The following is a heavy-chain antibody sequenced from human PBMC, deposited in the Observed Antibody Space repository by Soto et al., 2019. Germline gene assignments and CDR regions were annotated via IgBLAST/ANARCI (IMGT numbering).Heavy chain of an antibody. CDR1: GFTFSSYA. V-gene: IGHV3-23*01. Sequence: EVQRLESGGGLVQPGGSLRLSCADSGFTFSSYAMSWVRQAPGKGLEWVSAISGSGGSTYYADSVKRRFTISRDNSKNTRYLQRISLRAEDTAVYYCEIYEVVVVAAIGHMINRDAFDIWVQGTMVTVSS. J-gene: IGHJ3*02. D-gene: IGHD2-15*01. CDR3: EIYEVVVVAAIGHMINRDAFDI. CDR2: ISGSGGST.